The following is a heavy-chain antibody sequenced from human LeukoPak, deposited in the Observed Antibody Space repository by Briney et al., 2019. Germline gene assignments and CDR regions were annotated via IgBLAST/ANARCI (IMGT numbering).Heavy chain of an antibody. D-gene: IGHD2-8*01. CDR2: IRSKANGYAP. Sequence: GGSLRLSCAASGFTFSGSAMHWVRQASGKGLVWVGRIRSKANGYAPAYASSVKNRLTISRYDSKNPAYLQMNTLKTEDTAVYYCSCTNRVCYGGQGTLVTVSA. J-gene: IGHJ4*02. CDR3: SCTNRVCY. CDR1: GFTFSGSA. V-gene: IGHV3-73*01.